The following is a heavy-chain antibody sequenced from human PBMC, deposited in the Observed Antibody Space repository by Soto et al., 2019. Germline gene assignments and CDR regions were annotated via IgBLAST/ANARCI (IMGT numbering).Heavy chain of an antibody. CDR1: GFTFSSYS. V-gene: IGHV3-21*01. D-gene: IGHD4-17*01. CDR2: ISSSSSYI. J-gene: IGHJ2*01. CDR3: ARVDGEDYWYFDL. Sequence: EVQLVESGGGLVKPGGSLRLSCAASGFTFSSYSMNWVRQAPGKGLEWVSSISSSSSYIYYADSVKGRFTISRDNAKNSLYLQMNSLRAEDTAVYYCARVDGEDYWYFDLWGRGTLVTVSS.